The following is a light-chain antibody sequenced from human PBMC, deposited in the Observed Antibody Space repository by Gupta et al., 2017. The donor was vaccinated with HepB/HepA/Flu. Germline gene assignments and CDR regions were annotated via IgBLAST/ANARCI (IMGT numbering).Light chain of an antibody. CDR2: QDS. V-gene: IGLV3-1*01. Sequence: SSHLTPPPSVSVSPGQTASITCSGDKLGGKYACWYQQKPGQSPVLVIYQDSKRPAGIPERVAGSNTGNTATMTSSETQDMDEYYYYGQEWNSSNVVFGGGTKLTVL. J-gene: IGLJ2*01. CDR1: KLGGKY. CDR3: QEWNSSNVV.